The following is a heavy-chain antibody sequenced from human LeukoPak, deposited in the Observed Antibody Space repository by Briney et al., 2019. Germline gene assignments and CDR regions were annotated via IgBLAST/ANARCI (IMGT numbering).Heavy chain of an antibody. J-gene: IGHJ6*03. CDR2: IIPIFGTA. V-gene: IGHV1-69*06. D-gene: IGHD3-16*01. Sequence: SVKVSCKASGGTFSSYAISWVRQAPGQGLEWMGGIIPIFGTANYAQKSQGRVTITADKSTSTAYMELSSLRSEDTAVYYCAAKGGSNYYYMDVWGKGTTVTVTS. CDR1: GGTFSSYA. CDR3: AAKGGSNYYYMDV.